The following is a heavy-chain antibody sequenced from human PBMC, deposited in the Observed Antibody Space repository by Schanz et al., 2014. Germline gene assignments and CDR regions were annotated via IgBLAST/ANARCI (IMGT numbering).Heavy chain of an antibody. V-gene: IGHV1-18*01. D-gene: IGHD6-19*01. Sequence: QAQLMQSGPELKRPGASVKVSCKASGYTFTSYGISWVRQAPGQGLEWMGWISTSNGNTNYIQKLQGRVTMTTDTSTSTAYMELRSLRSDDTAVYYCARGGYSSGWYDRDIAHFDYWGQGTLVTVSS. CDR1: GYTFTSYG. CDR3: ARGGYSSGWYDRDIAHFDY. J-gene: IGHJ4*02. CDR2: ISTSNGNT.